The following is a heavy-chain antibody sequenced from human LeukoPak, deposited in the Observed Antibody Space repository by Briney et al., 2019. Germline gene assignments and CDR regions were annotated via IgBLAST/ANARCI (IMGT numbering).Heavy chain of an antibody. CDR2: IYHSGST. V-gene: IGHV4-30-2*01. J-gene: IGHJ4*02. D-gene: IGHD6-13*01. CDR1: GGSISSGGYY. Sequence: PSETLSLTCTVSGGSISSGGYYWSWIRQPPGKGLEWIGYIYHSGSTYYNPSLKSRVTISVDRSRNQFSLKLSSVTAADTAVYYCARDQGLAAFDYWGRGTLVTVSS. CDR3: ARDQGLAAFDY.